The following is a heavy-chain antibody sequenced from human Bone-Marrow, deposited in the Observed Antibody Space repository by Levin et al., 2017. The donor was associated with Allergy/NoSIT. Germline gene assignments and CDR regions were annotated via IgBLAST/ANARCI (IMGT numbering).Heavy chain of an antibody. V-gene: IGHV3-11*01. D-gene: IGHD2-2*01. CDR3: ARFVSPAAVFKPRRPPVPYYYYYGMDV. CDR2: ISSSGSTI. J-gene: IGHJ6*02. CDR1: GFTFSDYY. Sequence: GGSLRLSCAASGFTFSDYYMSWIRQAPGKGLEWVSYISSSGSTIYYADSVKGRFTISRDNAKNSLYLQMNSLRAEDTAVYYCARFVSPAAVFKPRRPPVPYYYYYGMDVWGQGTTVTVSS.